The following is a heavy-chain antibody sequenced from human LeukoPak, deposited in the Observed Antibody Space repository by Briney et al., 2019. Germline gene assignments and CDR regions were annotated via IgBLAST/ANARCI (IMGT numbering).Heavy chain of an antibody. CDR2: VHQTGVT. Sequence: PSETLSLTCGVSGGSITSLYWSWVRQPRGKGLEYVGYVHQTGVTNYNPSLRGRVTVSMDTSKNQFSLKLNSVTAADTAVYYCVRSATIAVFRYGMDVWGQGTTVTVSS. D-gene: IGHD5-24*01. CDR3: VRSATIAVFRYGMDV. J-gene: IGHJ6*02. CDR1: GGSITSLY. V-gene: IGHV4-59*11.